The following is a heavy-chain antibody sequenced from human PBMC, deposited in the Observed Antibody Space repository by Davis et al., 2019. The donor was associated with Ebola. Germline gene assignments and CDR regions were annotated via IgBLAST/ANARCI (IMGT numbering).Heavy chain of an antibody. D-gene: IGHD3-22*01. Sequence: ASVKVSCKASGYTFTGYYMHWVRQAPGQGLEWMGRINPNSGGTNYAQKFQGRVTMTRDTSISTAYMELSRLRSDDTAVYYCARELGSGPYYYDSSGYYSDDYYYGMDVWGKGTTVTVSS. CDR1: GYTFTGYY. J-gene: IGHJ6*04. CDR2: INPNSGGT. CDR3: ARELGSGPYYYDSSGYYSDDYYYGMDV. V-gene: IGHV1-2*06.